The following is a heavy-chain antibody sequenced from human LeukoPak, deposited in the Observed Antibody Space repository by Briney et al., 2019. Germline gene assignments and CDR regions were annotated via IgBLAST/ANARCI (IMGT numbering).Heavy chain of an antibody. CDR3: AKTPGDCTGGTCYSFDY. D-gene: IGHD2-15*01. J-gene: IGHJ4*02. CDR2: IKQDGSKK. CDR1: GFPFSSYW. V-gene: IGHV3-7*03. Sequence: GGSLRLSCVASGFPFSSYWMTWVRQAPGKGLEWVANIKQDGSKKSYVDSVKGRFTISRDNAKNSLYLQMNSLRAEDTAVYYCAKTPGDCTGGTCYSFDYWGQGSLVTVSS.